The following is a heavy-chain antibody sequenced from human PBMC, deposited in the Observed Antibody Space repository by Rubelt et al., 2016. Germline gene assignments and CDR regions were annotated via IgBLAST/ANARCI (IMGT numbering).Heavy chain of an antibody. V-gene: IGHV3-48*02. J-gene: IGHJ6*02. Sequence: EVQLVESGGGVVKPGGSLRLSCAASGFPFSTAWMSWVRQAPGKGLEWVSYISGSSGTLYYADSVEGRFTLSTDTAKNSRYLQMNSLRDDDTAVYYCASANGMDVWGQGTTVTVSS. CDR2: ISGSSGTL. CDR1: GFPFSTAW. CDR3: ASANGMDV.